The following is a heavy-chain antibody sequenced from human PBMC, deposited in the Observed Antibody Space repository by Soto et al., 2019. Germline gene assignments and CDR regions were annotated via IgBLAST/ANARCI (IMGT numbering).Heavy chain of an antibody. V-gene: IGHV1-18*01. Sequence: QVQLVQSGAEVKKPGASVKVSCKASGYSFSSFGFNWVRQAPGQGLEWMGWISPSSGYTNYAQNLQGRVTMTTDTLTTTDYMELRSLRSDDTAVYYCARDGDGSGRHYEYWGQGTLVTVSS. CDR1: GYSFSSFG. J-gene: IGHJ4*02. D-gene: IGHD3-10*01. CDR3: ARDGDGSGRHYEY. CDR2: ISPSSGYT.